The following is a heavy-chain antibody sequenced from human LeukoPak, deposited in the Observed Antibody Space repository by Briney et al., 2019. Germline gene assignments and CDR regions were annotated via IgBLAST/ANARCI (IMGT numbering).Heavy chain of an antibody. Sequence: SETLSLTCTVSGYSISSSYYWGWIRQPPGKGLEWIGNIYPSGTTYYNPSLKTRVTISVDTYKNQFSLKLSSVTAADTAVYFCARPNARIRGYSYGLRGYFDYWGQGTLVTVSS. CDR2: IYPSGTT. J-gene: IGHJ4*02. V-gene: IGHV4-38-2*02. CDR1: GYSISSSYY. CDR3: ARPNARIRGYSYGLRGYFDY. D-gene: IGHD5-18*01.